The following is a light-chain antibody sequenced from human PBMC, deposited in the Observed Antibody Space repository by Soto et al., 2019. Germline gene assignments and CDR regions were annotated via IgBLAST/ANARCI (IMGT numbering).Light chain of an antibody. J-gene: IGLJ3*02. CDR3: AAWDESPNVPV. CDR2: SNN. CDR1: NSNIGRNT. Sequence: QSVLTQSPSVSGTPGQRVTISCSGSNSNIGRNTVNWYQQLPGAAPNLLIYSNNQRPSGVPDRFSGSKSGTSASLAISGLQSEDEADYYCAAWDESPNVPVFGGGTKLTVL. V-gene: IGLV1-44*01.